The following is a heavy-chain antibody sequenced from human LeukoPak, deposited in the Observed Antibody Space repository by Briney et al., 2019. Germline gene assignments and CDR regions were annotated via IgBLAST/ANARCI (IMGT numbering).Heavy chain of an antibody. CDR1: GYTLSDYY. Sequence: ASVKVACKTSGYTLSDYYLHWGREAPGQGLGWMGWINPKTGVTDSAQKFQGRVTVTRDTSISTAYMELSSLRSEDTSVYYCARDQTPNRMRQQLVHYYYGMDVWGQGTTVTVSS. CDR2: INPKTGVT. V-gene: IGHV1-2*02. J-gene: IGHJ6*02. D-gene: IGHD6-13*01. CDR3: ARDQTPNRMRQQLVHYYYGMDV.